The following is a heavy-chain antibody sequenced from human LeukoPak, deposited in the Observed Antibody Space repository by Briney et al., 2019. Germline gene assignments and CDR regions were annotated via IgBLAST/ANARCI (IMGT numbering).Heavy chain of an antibody. D-gene: IGHD2-8*01. CDR3: AGERNTNGYVIAN. CDR1: GFTVSDNY. V-gene: IGHV3-53*01. CDR2: FYAGGTT. J-gene: IGHJ4*02. Sequence: GGSLRLSCAVSGFTVSDNYTSWVRQAPGKGLEWVSIFYAGGTTYYADSVKGRFTMSRDSSKNTLFLQMNSLRAEDTPMYYCAGERNTNGYVIANWGQGTLVTVSS.